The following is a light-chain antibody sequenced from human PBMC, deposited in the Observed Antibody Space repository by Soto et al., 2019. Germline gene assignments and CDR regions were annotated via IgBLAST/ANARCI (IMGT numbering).Light chain of an antibody. CDR3: QQHGTSPPIT. CDR1: QSVSSDY. V-gene: IGKV3-20*01. J-gene: IGKJ5*01. Sequence: EIVLTQSPGTLSLSPGERATLSCRASQSVSSDYLAWYQQKPGQAPTLLIYGASSRATGIPDRFSGNGSGTDFTLTIFRLESEDFAVYYCQQHGTSPPITFGQGTRLEIK. CDR2: GAS.